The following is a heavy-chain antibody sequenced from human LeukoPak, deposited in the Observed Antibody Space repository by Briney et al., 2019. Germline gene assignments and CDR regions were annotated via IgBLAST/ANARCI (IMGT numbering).Heavy chain of an antibody. Sequence: GASVKVSCKASGGTFSSYAISWVRQAPGQGLEWMGGIIPIFGTANYAQKFQGRVTITADKSTSTAYMELSSLRSEDTAVYYCARAAYSYGYRFDYWGQGTLVTVSS. J-gene: IGHJ4*02. CDR1: GGTFSSYA. V-gene: IGHV1-69*06. CDR2: IIPIFGTA. D-gene: IGHD5-18*01. CDR3: ARAAYSYGYRFDY.